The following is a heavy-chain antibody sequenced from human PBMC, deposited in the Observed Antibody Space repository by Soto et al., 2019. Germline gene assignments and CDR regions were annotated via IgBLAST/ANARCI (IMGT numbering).Heavy chain of an antibody. D-gene: IGHD3-16*01. CDR3: ARQPRIMTDATDAFDI. J-gene: IGHJ3*02. CDR1: GGSISSSSYY. CDR2: IYYSGST. Sequence: SETLSLTCTVSGGSISSSSYYWGWIRQPPGKGLEWIGSIYYSGSTYYNPSLKSRVTISVDTSKNQFSLKLSSVTAADTAVYYCARQPRIMTDATDAFDIWGQGTMVTVSS. V-gene: IGHV4-39*01.